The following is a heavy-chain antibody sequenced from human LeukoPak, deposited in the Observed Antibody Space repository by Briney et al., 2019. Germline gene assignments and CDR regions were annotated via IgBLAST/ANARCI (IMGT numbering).Heavy chain of an antibody. CDR3: ARDRLLWFGELLSTPNWFDP. V-gene: IGHV1-8*01. D-gene: IGHD3-10*01. J-gene: IGHJ5*02. CDR1: GYTFTSYD. CDR2: MNPNSGNT. Sequence: ASVKVSCKASGYTFTSYDINWVRQATGQGLEWMGWMNPNSGNTGYAQKFQGRVTMTRNTSISTAYMELSSLRAEDTAVYYCARDRLLWFGELLSTPNWFDPWGQGTLVTVSS.